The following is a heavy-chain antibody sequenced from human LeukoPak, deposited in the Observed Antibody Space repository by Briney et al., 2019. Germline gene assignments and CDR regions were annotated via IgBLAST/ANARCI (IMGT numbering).Heavy chain of an antibody. CDR2: LYYSGST. Sequence: PSETLSLTCTVSGGSVSGYYWSWIRQPPGKGLEGIGYLYYSGSTNYNPSLKSRVTISVDTSKNQFSLKLSSVTAADTAVYYCARDEDSAYGSGSYLSWGQGTLVTVSS. D-gene: IGHD3-10*01. J-gene: IGHJ5*02. CDR1: GGSVSGYY. V-gene: IGHV4-59*02. CDR3: ARDEDSAYGSGSYLS.